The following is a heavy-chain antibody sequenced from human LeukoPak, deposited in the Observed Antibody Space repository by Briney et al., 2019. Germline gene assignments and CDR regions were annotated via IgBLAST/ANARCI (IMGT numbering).Heavy chain of an antibody. D-gene: IGHD3-22*01. Sequence: GGSLRLSCAASGFTFSSYSMNWVRQAPGKGLEWVGRTRNKANSYTTEYAASVKGRFTISRDDPKHSLYLQMNSLKTEDTAVYYCATYYYDSSGYHDAFDIWGQGTMVTVSS. CDR2: TRNKANSYTT. CDR3: ATYYYDSSGYHDAFDI. J-gene: IGHJ3*02. V-gene: IGHV3-72*01. CDR1: GFTFSSYS.